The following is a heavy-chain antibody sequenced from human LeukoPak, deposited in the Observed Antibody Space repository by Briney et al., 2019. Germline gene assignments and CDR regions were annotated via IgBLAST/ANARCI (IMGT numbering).Heavy chain of an antibody. J-gene: IGHJ4*02. CDR2: IIPIFGTA. CDR1: GGTFSSYA. Sequence: SVKVSCKASGGTFSSYAINWVRQAPGQGLEWMGGIIPIFGTANYAQKFQGRVTITTDESTSTAYMELSSLRSEDTAVYYCARASVVVAATPYDRFDYWGQGTLVTVSS. CDR3: ARASVVVAATPYDRFDY. V-gene: IGHV1-69*05. D-gene: IGHD2-15*01.